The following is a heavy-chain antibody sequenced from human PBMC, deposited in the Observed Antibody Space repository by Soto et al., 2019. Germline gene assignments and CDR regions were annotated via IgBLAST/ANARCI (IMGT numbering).Heavy chain of an antibody. CDR3: ARPTDYISNAY. CDR1: GFTFSSYA. J-gene: IGHJ4*02. CDR2: VSGSGGST. Sequence: EVQLLESGGGLVQPGGSLRLSCAASGFTFSSYAMSWVRQAPGKGLAWISAVSGSGGSTYYADSVKGRFTISRDSSQDTLYLQMNNLRAEDTAVYYCARPTDYISNAYWGQGTLVTVSS. D-gene: IGHD4-4*01. V-gene: IGHV3-23*01.